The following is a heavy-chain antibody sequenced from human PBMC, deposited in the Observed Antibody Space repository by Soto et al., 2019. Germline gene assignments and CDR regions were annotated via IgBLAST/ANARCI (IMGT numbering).Heavy chain of an antibody. Sequence: EVQLVESGGGLVQPGGSLRLSCAASGFTLRGYWMHWVRQAPGKGLVWVSRINSDGSSTSYADSVKGRFTISRDNAKNTLYLQMNSLRAEDTAVYYCEKDGRLGQFDYWCQGTLVTASS. J-gene: IGHJ4*02. CDR2: INSDGSST. V-gene: IGHV3-74*01. D-gene: IGHD1-1*01. CDR3: EKDGRLGQFDY. CDR1: GFTLRGYW.